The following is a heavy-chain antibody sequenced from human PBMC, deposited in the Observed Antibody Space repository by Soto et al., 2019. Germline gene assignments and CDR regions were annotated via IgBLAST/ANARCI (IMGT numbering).Heavy chain of an antibody. J-gene: IGHJ4*02. CDR3: ARATPQWLVSYYFDY. Sequence: LTCTVSGGSISSYYWSWIRQPPGKGLEWIGYIYYSGSTNYNPSLKSRVTISVDTSKNQFSLKLSSVTAADTAVYYCARATPQWLVSYYFDYWGQGTLVTVSS. CDR1: GGSISSYY. D-gene: IGHD6-19*01. CDR2: IYYSGST. V-gene: IGHV4-59*01.